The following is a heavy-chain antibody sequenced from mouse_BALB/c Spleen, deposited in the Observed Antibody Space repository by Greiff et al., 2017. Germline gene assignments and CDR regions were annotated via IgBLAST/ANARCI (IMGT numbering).Heavy chain of an antibody. J-gene: IGHJ3*01. CDR3: ERDLEARGGCDY. Sequence: DVKLQESGPSLVKPSQTLSLTCSVSGYSFTSCYLHWIRKFPGNNLEYIGYISYSGSTYYNPSLISRLSITRDTSKNQYYLQLNSVTTEDTATYYCERDLEARGGCDYWGQGTMVTVSA. D-gene: IGHD3-1*01. CDR1: GYSFTSCY. CDR2: ISYSGST. V-gene: IGHV3-8*02.